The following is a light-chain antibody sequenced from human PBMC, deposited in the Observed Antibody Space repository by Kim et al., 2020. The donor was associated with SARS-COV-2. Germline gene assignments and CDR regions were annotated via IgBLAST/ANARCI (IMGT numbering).Light chain of an antibody. CDR3: QQYNNWPPRTT. CDR1: QSVSSN. V-gene: IGKV3-15*01. CDR2: GAS. Sequence: EIVMTQSPATLSVSPGERATLSCRASQSVSSNLAWYQQKPGQAPRLLIYGASTRATGIPARFSGSGSGTEFTLTISSLQCEDFAVYYCQQYNNWPPRTTFGGGTKVDIK. J-gene: IGKJ4*01.